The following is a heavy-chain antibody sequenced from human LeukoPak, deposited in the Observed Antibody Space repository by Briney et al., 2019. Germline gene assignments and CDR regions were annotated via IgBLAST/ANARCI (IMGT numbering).Heavy chain of an antibody. Sequence: GGSLRLSCTVSGFAFSGYAMSWVRQGPGKGPEWVSSIGARGDVTYSADSVKGRFTISRDNSKRTLFLQMNSLRAEDTAVYYCAKVHYTASFPGSFPGRNYFDSWGQGSLVTVSS. CDR3: AKVHYTASFPGSFPGRNYFDS. CDR2: IGARGDVT. D-gene: IGHD1-26*01. V-gene: IGHV3-23*01. J-gene: IGHJ4*02. CDR1: GFAFSGYA.